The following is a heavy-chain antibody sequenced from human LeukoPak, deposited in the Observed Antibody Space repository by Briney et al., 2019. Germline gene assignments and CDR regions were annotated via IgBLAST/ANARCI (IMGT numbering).Heavy chain of an antibody. D-gene: IGHD3-10*01. CDR2: IDSSGSII. CDR1: GFTFSDYY. J-gene: IGHJ4*02. CDR3: ARGSKYFYGSGSSDY. V-gene: IGHV3-11*01. Sequence: PGGSLRLSCAASGFTFSDYYMSWVRQAPGKGLECVSYIDSSGSIIYYADSVKGRFTISRDNAKNSLYLQMNSLRAEDTAVYYCARGSKYFYGSGSSDYWGQGTLVTVSS.